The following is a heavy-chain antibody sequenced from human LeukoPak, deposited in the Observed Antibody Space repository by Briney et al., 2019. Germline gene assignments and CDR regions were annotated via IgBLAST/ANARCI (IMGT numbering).Heavy chain of an antibody. J-gene: IGHJ4*02. CDR1: GFTFSSYS. CDR3: ARTVLRFVERLAPKHFDY. V-gene: IGHV3-21*01. CDR2: ISSSSSYI. Sequence: PGGSLRLSCAASGFTFSSYSMTWVRQAPGKGLEWVSSISSSSSYIYYADSVKGRFTISRDNAKNSLYLQMNSLRAEDTAVYYCARTVLRFVERLAPKHFDYWGQGTLVTVSS. D-gene: IGHD3-3*01.